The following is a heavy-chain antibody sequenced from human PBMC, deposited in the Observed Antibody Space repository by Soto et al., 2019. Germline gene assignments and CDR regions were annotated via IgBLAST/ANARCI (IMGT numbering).Heavy chain of an antibody. V-gene: IGHV4-61*01. Sequence: PSETLSLTCTVSGGSVSSSSYYWSWIRQPPGKGLEWIGYIYYSGSTNYNPSLKSRVTISVDTSKNQFSLKLSSVTAADTAVYYCARERTLRSVGGILAVPDYWGQGTLVTVSS. J-gene: IGHJ4*02. CDR3: ARERTLRSVGGILAVPDY. D-gene: IGHD4-17*01. CDR1: GGSVSSSSYY. CDR2: IYYSGST.